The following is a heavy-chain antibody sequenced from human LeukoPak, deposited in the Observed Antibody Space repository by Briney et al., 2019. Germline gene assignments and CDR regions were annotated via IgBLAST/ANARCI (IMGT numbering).Heavy chain of an antibody. CDR3: AKDRDFWSGYYQFDY. CDR1: GFTFSSYA. D-gene: IGHD3-3*01. J-gene: IGHJ4*02. V-gene: IGHV3-23*01. Sequence: GGSLRLSCAASGFTFSSYAMSWVRQAPGKGLKWVSAISGSGGSTYYADSVKGRFTISRDNSKNTLYLQMNSLRAEDTAVYYCAKDRDFWSGYYQFDYWGQGTLVTVSS. CDR2: ISGSGGST.